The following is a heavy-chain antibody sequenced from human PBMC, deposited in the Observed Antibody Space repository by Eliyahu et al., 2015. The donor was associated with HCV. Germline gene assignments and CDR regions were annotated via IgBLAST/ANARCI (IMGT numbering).Heavy chain of an antibody. J-gene: IGHJ3*02. V-gene: IGHV3-30*18. Sequence: QVQLVESGGGVVQPGRSLRXSCXASGFXFSYFAMHWVRRARGKGAEWVAVISYDGNNIYYADXVRGRFTISRDNSKNTLYMEMNSLRPEDTAVYYCVKDRLGHYDSSDDAFDIWGQGTRVTVSS. CDR1: GFXFSYFA. CDR2: ISYDGNNI. CDR3: VKDRLGHYDSSDDAFDI. D-gene: IGHD3-22*01.